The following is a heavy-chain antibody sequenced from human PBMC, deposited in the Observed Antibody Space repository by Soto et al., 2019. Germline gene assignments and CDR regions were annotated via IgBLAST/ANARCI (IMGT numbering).Heavy chain of an antibody. CDR1: GFTLSIYS. CDR2: ISGNGNSI. CDR3: ARGFDLQYGMDV. J-gene: IGHJ6*02. V-gene: IGHV3-48*02. Sequence: EVPLVESGGGLVQRGGSVRLSCAASGFTLSIYSMNWVRQAPRKGLEWISYISGNGNSIYYADSVKGRFTICRDNAKNSLYLQMNSLSDEDTAVYYCARGFDLQYGMDVWGQGTTVTVSS. D-gene: IGHD3-10*01.